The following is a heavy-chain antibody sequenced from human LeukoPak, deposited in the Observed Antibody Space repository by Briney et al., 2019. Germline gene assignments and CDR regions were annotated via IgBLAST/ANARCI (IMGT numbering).Heavy chain of an antibody. CDR3: ARDQPGTYTLSST. CDR2: LSATGDAT. V-gene: IGHV3-23*01. D-gene: IGHD6-19*01. CDR1: GFTFSNYA. J-gene: IGHJ5*02. Sequence: PGGSLRLSCAASGFTFSNYAMSWVRQAPGKGLECVSALSATGDATDYADSVKGRFTISRDNSKNTLYLQMNSLRAEDTAVYYCARDQPGTYTLSSTWGQGTLVTVSS.